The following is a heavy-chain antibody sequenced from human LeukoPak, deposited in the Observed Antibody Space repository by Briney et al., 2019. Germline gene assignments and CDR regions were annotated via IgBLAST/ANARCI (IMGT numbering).Heavy chain of an antibody. CDR2: IWYDGTNK. D-gene: IGHD1-1*01. Sequence: PGRSLRLSCAASGFTFSTYGMHWVRQAPGKGLEWVALIWYDGTNKYYADSVKGRFTISRDNSKNTVHLQMNSLRAEDTAIYYCARGGPGTGMDYWGQGALVTVSS. J-gene: IGHJ4*02. CDR3: ARGGPGTGMDY. V-gene: IGHV3-33*01. CDR1: GFTFSTYG.